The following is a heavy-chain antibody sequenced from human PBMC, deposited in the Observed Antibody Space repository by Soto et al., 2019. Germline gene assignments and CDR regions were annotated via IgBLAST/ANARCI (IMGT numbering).Heavy chain of an antibody. V-gene: IGHV2-5*02. Sequence: QITLKESGPTLVKPTQTLTLTCTYSGFSLSTTGVGVGWIRQPPGKALEWLAIVFWDDDKRYSLSLKNRLTITQDTSKNQVVFTMTNMDTADTATYYCARSLASWVNVFDFWGQGTLVTVSS. CDR2: VFWDDDK. J-gene: IGHJ3*01. CDR3: ARSLASWVNVFDF. CDR1: GFSLSTTGVG.